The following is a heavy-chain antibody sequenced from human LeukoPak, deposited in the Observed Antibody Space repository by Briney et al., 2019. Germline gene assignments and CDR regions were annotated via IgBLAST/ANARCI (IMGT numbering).Heavy chain of an antibody. CDR3: AKDASEFPTVSRGMDV. CDR2: ISWDGGST. D-gene: IGHD4-11*01. CDR1: GFTFDDYT. V-gene: IGHV3-43*01. Sequence: GGSLRLSCAASGFTFDDYTMRWVRQAPGKGLEWVSLISWDGGSTYYADSVKGRFTISRDNSKNSLYLQMNSLRTEDTALYYCAKDASEFPTVSRGMDVWGQGTTVTVSS. J-gene: IGHJ6*02.